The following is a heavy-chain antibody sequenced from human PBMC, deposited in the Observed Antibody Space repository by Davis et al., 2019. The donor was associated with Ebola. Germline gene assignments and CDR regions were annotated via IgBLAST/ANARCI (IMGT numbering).Heavy chain of an antibody. CDR1: GYSFTNYW. CDR3: ASLRRTITGMDDGFDL. D-gene: IGHD1-20*01. V-gene: IGHV5-51*01. J-gene: IGHJ3*01. CDR2: IYPGDSDT. Sequence: GESLKISCQGFGYSFTNYWIGWVRRMPGKGLEWVGIIYPGDSDTRYSPSFQGQVTISGDKSINTAYLQWSSLKASDSGMYYCASLRRTITGMDDGFDLWGQGTMVTVSS.